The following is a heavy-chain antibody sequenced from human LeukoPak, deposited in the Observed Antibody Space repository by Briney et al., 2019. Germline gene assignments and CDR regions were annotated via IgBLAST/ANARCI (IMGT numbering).Heavy chain of an antibody. V-gene: IGHV4-61*10. CDR2: IYITGST. Sequence: SETLSLTCTVSGDSISSGSYYWSWIRQPAGKGLEWIGHIYITGSTNYNPSLKSRVTISVETSKNQFSLKLSSVTAADTAVYYCARVTGYMIEDYFDYWGQGTLVTVSS. CDR3: ARVTGYMIEDYFDY. J-gene: IGHJ4*02. CDR1: GDSISSGSYY. D-gene: IGHD3-22*01.